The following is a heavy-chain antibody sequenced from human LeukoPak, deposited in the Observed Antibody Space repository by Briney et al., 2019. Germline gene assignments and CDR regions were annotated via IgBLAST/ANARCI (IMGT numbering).Heavy chain of an antibody. CDR2: ISPGDSDA. CDR1: GYTFTNYY. CDR3: ARRYCSSTSCNPYFFDY. V-gene: IGHV5-51*01. Sequence: GESLHISCKGSGYTFTNYYIGWVRQTPGKGLEWMGIISPGDSDARYSPSFQGQVTISADKSISTAYLRWSSLKASDTAMYYCARRYCSSTSCNPYFFDYWGQGTLLSVSS. D-gene: IGHD2-2*01. J-gene: IGHJ4*02.